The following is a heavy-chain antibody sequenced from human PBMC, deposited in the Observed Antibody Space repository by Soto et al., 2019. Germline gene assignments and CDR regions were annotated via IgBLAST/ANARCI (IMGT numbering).Heavy chain of an antibody. CDR3: AKGRITIFGVVIAGQYDY. D-gene: IGHD3-3*01. Sequence: GGSLRLSCAASGFTFSSYAMSWVRQAPGKGLEWVSAISGSGGSTYYADSVKGRFTISRDNSKNTLYLQMNSLRAEDTAVYYCAKGRITIFGVVIAGQYDYWGQGTLVTVSS. CDR1: GFTFSSYA. CDR2: ISGSGGST. V-gene: IGHV3-23*01. J-gene: IGHJ4*02.